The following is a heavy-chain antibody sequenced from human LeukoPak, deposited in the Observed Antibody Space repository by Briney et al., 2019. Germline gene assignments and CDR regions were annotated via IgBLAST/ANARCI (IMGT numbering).Heavy chain of an antibody. CDR1: GFTFSSFG. V-gene: IGHV3-33*01. D-gene: IGHD1-26*01. CDR3: TTANSGSYSPIYFDY. CDR2: IWYDGSDK. Sequence: PGESLRLSCGASGFTFSSFGMHWLRQAPGRGLEWVAIIWYDGSDKYYSDSVKGRFTISRDNSKNTLYLQMNSLKTEDTAVYYCTTANSGSYSPIYFDYWGQGTLVTVSS. J-gene: IGHJ4*02.